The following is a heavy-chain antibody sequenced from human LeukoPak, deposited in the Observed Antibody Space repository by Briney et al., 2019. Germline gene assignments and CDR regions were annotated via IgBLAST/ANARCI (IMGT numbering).Heavy chain of an antibody. V-gene: IGHV4-4*09. D-gene: IGHD1-26*01. Sequence: PSETLSLTCTVSGGFISSYYWSWIRQPPGKGLEWIGYIYTSGSTNYNPSLKSRVTISVDTSKNQFSLKLSSVTAADTAVYYCARHSGRFGQFDYWGQGTLATVSS. CDR1: GGFISSYY. J-gene: IGHJ4*02. CDR2: IYTSGST. CDR3: ARHSGRFGQFDY.